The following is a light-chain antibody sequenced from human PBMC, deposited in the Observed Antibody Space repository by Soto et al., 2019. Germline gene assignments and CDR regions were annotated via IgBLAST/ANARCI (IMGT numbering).Light chain of an antibody. CDR3: QQYNNWPPGT. V-gene: IGKV3-15*01. Sequence: EIVMTQSPATLSVSPGERATIYYRASQSVSSNLAWYQQKPGQAPRLLIYGASTRATGIPARFSGSGSGTEFTLTISSLQSEDFAVYYCQQYNNWPPGTFGQGTKVDIK. CDR2: GAS. CDR1: QSVSSN. J-gene: IGKJ1*01.